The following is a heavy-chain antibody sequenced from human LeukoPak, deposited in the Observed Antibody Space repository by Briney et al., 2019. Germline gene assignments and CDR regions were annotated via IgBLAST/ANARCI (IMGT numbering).Heavy chain of an antibody. J-gene: IGHJ5*02. CDR2: MHYSGST. Sequence: SGTLSLTCTVSGGSINNYYWSWIRQPPGKGLEWIGYMHYSGSTNYNPSLKSRVTTSVDTSKNQFSLRLSSVTAADTAVYYCARRVTSNWFDPWGQGTLVTVSS. CDR1: GGSINNYY. V-gene: IGHV4-59*08. CDR3: ARRVTSNWFDP. D-gene: IGHD2-21*02.